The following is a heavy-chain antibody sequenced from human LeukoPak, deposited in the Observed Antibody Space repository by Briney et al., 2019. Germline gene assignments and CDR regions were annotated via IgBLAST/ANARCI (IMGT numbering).Heavy chain of an antibody. CDR1: GYTFTSYG. D-gene: IGHD1-26*01. CDR2: ISAYNGNT. V-gene: IGHV1-18*01. Sequence: ASVKVSCKASGYTFTSYGISWVRQAPGQGLEWMGWISAYNGNTNYAQKLQGRVTMTTDTSTSTAYMELRSLRSDDTAVYYCARDKARGASYNWFDPWGQGTLVTVSS. CDR3: ARDKARGASYNWFDP. J-gene: IGHJ5*02.